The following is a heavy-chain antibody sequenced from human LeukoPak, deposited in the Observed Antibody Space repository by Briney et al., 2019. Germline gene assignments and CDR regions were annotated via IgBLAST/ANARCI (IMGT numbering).Heavy chain of an antibody. CDR3: AREGGGHWYFDL. V-gene: IGHV3-30*14. Sequence: GGSLRLSCGASGFGFKTFSMHWVRQAPGKGLEWVAVTSYDGGIKDYRDSVKGRFTISRDNSKNTLYLQMDSLRAEDPAVYYCAREGGGHWYFDLWGRGTLVTVSS. CDR1: GFGFKTFS. D-gene: IGHD3-16*01. CDR2: TSYDGGIK. J-gene: IGHJ2*01.